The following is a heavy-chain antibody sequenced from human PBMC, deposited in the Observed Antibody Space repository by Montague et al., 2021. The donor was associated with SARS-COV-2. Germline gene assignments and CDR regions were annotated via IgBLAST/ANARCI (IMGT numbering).Heavy chain of an antibody. CDR3: AKDVYYGSGNYWQAFDY. CDR1: GFTFGDYA. J-gene: IGHJ4*03. CDR2: ISYNSENT. V-gene: IGHV3-9*01. D-gene: IGHD3-10*01. Sequence: SLRLSCAASGFTFGDYAMHWVRQTPGKGLEWVSGISYNSENTGYADSVKGRFTISRDNAKNSLYLQMNSLRTDDTALYYCAKDVYYGSGNYWQAFDYWGQGTTVIVSS.